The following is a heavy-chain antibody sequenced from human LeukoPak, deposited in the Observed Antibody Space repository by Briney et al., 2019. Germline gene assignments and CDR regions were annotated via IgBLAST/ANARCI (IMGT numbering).Heavy chain of an antibody. D-gene: IGHD5-18*01. V-gene: IGHV1-18*01. CDR2: ISAYNGNT. Sequence: ASVKVSCKASGYTFTNYGIIWVRQAPGQGLEWMGWISAYNGNTNYAQKLQGRVTMTTDTSTSTAYMELRSLRSDGTAVYYCARDRTSYGSGPGDDAFDIWGQGTMVTVSS. CDR3: ARDRTSYGSGPGDDAFDI. J-gene: IGHJ3*02. CDR1: GYTFTNYG.